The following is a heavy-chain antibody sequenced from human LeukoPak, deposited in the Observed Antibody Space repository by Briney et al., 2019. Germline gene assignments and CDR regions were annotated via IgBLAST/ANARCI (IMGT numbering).Heavy chain of an antibody. Sequence: KSSETLSLTCAVYGGSFSGYYWSWIRQPPGKGLEWIGEINHSGSTNYNPSLKSRVTISVDTSKNQFSLKLSSVTAADTAVYYCARAGYCSSTSCYKWRVSWFDPWGQGTLVTVSS. J-gene: IGHJ5*02. V-gene: IGHV4-34*01. CDR2: INHSGST. CDR3: ARAGYCSSTSCYKWRVSWFDP. CDR1: GGSFSGYY. D-gene: IGHD2-2*01.